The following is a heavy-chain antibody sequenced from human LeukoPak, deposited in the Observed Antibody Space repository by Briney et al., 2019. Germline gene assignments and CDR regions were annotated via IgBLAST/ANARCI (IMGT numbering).Heavy chain of an antibody. CDR3: AREKAKYYDFWSGPSYYFDY. Sequence: GGSLRLSCAATGFTFSSYAMHWVRQAPGKGLEWVAVISYDGSNEYYADSVKGRFTISRDNSKNTLYLQMNSLRAEDTAVYYCAREKAKYYDFWSGPSYYFDYWGQGTLVTVSS. CDR1: GFTFSSYA. CDR2: ISYDGSNE. J-gene: IGHJ4*02. D-gene: IGHD3-3*01. V-gene: IGHV3-30-3*01.